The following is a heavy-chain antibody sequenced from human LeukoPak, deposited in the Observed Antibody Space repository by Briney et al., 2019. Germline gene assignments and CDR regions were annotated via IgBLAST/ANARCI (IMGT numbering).Heavy chain of an antibody. CDR3: ARPPGTTVTTVFVY. CDR2: IIGRGGRT. Sequence: GGSLRLSCAASGFTFSSYAMSWVLQAPGKGLLGVPAIIGRGGRTYYADSVKGRFTISSDNSNNTLYLQMNSLRAEDTAVYYYARPPGTTVTTVFVYWGQGTLVTVSS. V-gene: IGHV3-23*01. J-gene: IGHJ4*02. D-gene: IGHD4-17*01. CDR1: GFTFSSYA.